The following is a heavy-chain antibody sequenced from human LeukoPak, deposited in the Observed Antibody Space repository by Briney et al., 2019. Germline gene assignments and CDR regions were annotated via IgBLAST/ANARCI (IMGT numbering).Heavy chain of an antibody. Sequence: PSETLSLTCTVSGGSISTGSYYWDWVGQPAGRGLEWLGRFYSSGSTYYNPSLQSRVTISVATSKHQFSLKLSSVTAADTAIYYCARAGFGSSKPPYKYYFDYWGQGTLVTVSS. J-gene: IGHJ4*02. CDR1: GGSISTGSYY. D-gene: IGHD3-10*01. CDR2: FYSSGST. V-gene: IGHV4-61*02. CDR3: ARAGFGSSKPPYKYYFDY.